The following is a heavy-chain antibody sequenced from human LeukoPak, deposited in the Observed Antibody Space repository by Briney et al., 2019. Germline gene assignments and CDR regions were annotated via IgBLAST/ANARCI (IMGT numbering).Heavy chain of an antibody. V-gene: IGHV4-39*07. Sequence: SETLSLTCTVSGGSISSSSYYWGWIRQPPGKGLEWIGSIYYSGSTYYNPSLKSRVTISVDTSKNQFSLKLSSVTAADTAVYYCAREAYSRSSSWYGEDYWGQGTLVTVSS. CDR2: IYYSGST. D-gene: IGHD6-13*01. J-gene: IGHJ4*02. CDR3: AREAYSRSSSWYGEDY. CDR1: GGSISSSSYY.